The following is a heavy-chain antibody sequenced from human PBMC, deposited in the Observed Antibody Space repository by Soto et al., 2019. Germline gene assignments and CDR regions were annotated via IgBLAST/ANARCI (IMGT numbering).Heavy chain of an antibody. J-gene: IGHJ4*02. CDR3: ARESSSSCYFDY. CDR1: GVTFIDYY. Sequence: GGFLRRSCAGSGVTFIDYYMNRIRQAPGKGLEWVSYISSSSSYTNYADSVKGRFTISRDNAKNSLYLQMNSLRAEATAVYYCARESSSSCYFDYWGQGPLVTVSS. V-gene: IGHV3-11*06. D-gene: IGHD6-6*01. CDR2: ISSSSSYT.